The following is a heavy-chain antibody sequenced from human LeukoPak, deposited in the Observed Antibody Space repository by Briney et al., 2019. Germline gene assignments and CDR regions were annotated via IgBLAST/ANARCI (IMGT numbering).Heavy chain of an antibody. J-gene: IGHJ5*02. Sequence: PGGSLRLSCAASGFTFSSYGMSWVCQAPGKGLEWVSAISGSGDSAYYADSVKGRFTISRDNSKNTLYLQVNSLRAEDTAVYYCAKGGPGLNWFDPWGQGTLVTVSS. CDR1: GFTFSSYG. V-gene: IGHV3-23*01. CDR3: AKGGPGLNWFDP. CDR2: ISGSGDSA.